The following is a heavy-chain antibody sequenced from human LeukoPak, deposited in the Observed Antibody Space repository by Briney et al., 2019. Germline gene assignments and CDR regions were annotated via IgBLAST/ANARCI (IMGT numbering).Heavy chain of an antibody. D-gene: IGHD3-10*01. CDR1: GYTFSDYY. CDR3: ARDLAGASGLHLGY. CDR2: INPNSGAT. Sequence: ASVKVSCKASGYTFSDYYMHWVRQAPGQGPEWMGWINPNSGATKYAQKFQGRVTMTRDTSISTAYMELSRLTSDDTAVYSCARDLAGASGLHLGYWGQGTLVTVSS. V-gene: IGHV1-2*02. J-gene: IGHJ4*02.